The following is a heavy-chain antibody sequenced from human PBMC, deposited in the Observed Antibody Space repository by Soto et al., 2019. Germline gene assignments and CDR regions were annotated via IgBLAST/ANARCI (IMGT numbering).Heavy chain of an antibody. CDR2: INPSGGST. CDR3: ARGRPLLLRTVPDAFYI. V-gene: IGHV1-46*01. J-gene: IGHJ3*02. CDR1: GYTFTSYY. D-gene: IGHD4-17*01. Sequence: ASVKVSCKASGYTFTSYYMHWVRQAPGQGLEWMGIINPSGGSTSYAQKFQGRVTMTRDTSTSTVYMELSSLRSEDTAVYYCARGRPLLLRTVPDAFYIWGQGTMVTVS.